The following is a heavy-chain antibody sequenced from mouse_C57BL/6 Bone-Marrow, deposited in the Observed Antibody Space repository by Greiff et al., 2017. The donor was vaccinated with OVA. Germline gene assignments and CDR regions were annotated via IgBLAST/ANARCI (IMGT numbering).Heavy chain of an antibody. CDR2: IDPENGDT. CDR3: TTYYGNSPYAMDY. CDR1: GFNITDDY. J-gene: IGHJ4*01. D-gene: IGHD2-1*01. Sequence: EVQVVESGAELVRPGASVKLSCTASGFNITDDYMHWVKQRPEQGLEWIGWIDPENGDTEYASKFPGKATITADTSSNTSYLQLRSLTSEDTAVYYCTTYYGNSPYAMDYWGQGTSVTVSS. V-gene: IGHV14-4*01.